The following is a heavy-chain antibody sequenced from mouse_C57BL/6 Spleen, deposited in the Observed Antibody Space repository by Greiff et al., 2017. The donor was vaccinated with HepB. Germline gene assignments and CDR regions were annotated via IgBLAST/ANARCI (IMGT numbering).Heavy chain of an antibody. CDR2: IYPGDGDT. J-gene: IGHJ1*03. Sequence: VKLVESGPELVKPGASVKISCKASGYAFSSSWMNWVKQRPGKGLEWIGRIYPGDGDTNYNGKFKGKATLTADKSSSTAYMQLSSLTSEDSAVYFCARSPYYYGSSGYFDVWGTGTTVTVSS. CDR1: GYAFSSSW. V-gene: IGHV1-82*01. D-gene: IGHD1-1*01. CDR3: ARSPYYYGSSGYFDV.